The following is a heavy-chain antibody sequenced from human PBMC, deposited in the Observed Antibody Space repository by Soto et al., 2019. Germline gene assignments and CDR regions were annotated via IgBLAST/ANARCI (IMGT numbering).Heavy chain of an antibody. V-gene: IGHV3-9*01. J-gene: IGHJ4*02. CDR3: AKGRWELPLGFDY. CDR1: GFTFDDYA. CDR2: ISWNSGSI. D-gene: IGHD1-26*01. Sequence: QPGGSLRLSCAASGFTFDDYAMHWVRQAPGKGLEWVSGISWNSGSIGYADSVKGRFTISRDNAKNSLYLQMSSLRAEDTALYYCAKGRWELPLGFDYWGQGTLVTVSS.